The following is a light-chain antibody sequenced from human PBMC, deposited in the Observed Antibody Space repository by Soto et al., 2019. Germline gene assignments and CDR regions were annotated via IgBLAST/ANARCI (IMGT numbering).Light chain of an antibody. V-gene: IGKV3-11*01. J-gene: IGKJ3*01. CDR3: QQRSNWLLT. CDR1: QSVSSL. Sequence: VLTQSPVTLSLSPGDSATLSCRASQSVSSLLAWYQQKPGRAPRLLIYDASNRATGIPARFSGSGSGTDFTLTISSLEPEDFAVYYCQQRSNWLLTFGPGTKVDIK. CDR2: DAS.